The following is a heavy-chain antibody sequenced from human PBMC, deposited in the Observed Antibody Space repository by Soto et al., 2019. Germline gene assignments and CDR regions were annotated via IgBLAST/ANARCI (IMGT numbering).Heavy chain of an antibody. CDR3: ARPSIAARDYYGMDV. D-gene: IGHD6-6*01. Sequence: ASVKVSCKASGYTFTGYYMHWVRQAPGQGLEWMGWINPNSGGTNYAQKIQGWVTMTRDTSISTAYMELSRLRSDDTAVYYCARPSIAARDYYGMDVWGQGTTVTVSS. J-gene: IGHJ6*02. V-gene: IGHV1-2*04. CDR2: INPNSGGT. CDR1: GYTFTGYY.